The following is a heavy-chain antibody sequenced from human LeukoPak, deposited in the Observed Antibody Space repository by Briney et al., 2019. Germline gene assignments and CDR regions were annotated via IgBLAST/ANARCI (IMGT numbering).Heavy chain of an antibody. CDR2: ITSSSSYI. V-gene: IGHV3-21*01. Sequence: PGGSRRLSCEASRFPSSSYFMNGSRQAPGKGLSWAPPITSSSSYIYYADSVKGRFTISRDDAKNSLYLQMNSLGAEDTAVYYCARGGRFFDWFAFDYWGQGTLVTVSS. J-gene: IGHJ4*02. D-gene: IGHD3-9*01. CDR3: ARGGRFFDWFAFDY. CDR1: RFPSSSYF.